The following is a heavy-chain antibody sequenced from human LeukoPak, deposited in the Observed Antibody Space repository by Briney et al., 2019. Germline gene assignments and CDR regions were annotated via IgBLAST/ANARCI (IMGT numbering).Heavy chain of an antibody. CDR1: GYTFTSYG. V-gene: IGHV1-18*01. Sequence: GASVKVSCKASGYTFTSYGISWVRQAPGQGLEWMGWISAYNGNTNYAQKLQGRVTMTTDTSTSTAYMELRSLRSDDTAVCYCARVWSTVVTHDAFDIWGQGTMVTVSS. D-gene: IGHD4-23*01. CDR3: ARVWSTVVTHDAFDI. J-gene: IGHJ3*02. CDR2: ISAYNGNT.